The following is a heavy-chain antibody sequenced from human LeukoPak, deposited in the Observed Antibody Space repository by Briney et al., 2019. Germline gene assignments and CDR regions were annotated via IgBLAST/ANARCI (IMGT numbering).Heavy chain of an antibody. CDR3: ARDSSSWIYSGYEGGPDY. CDR2: ISYDGSNK. V-gene: IGHV3-30*03. CDR1: GFTFSSYG. Sequence: GGTLRLSCAASGFTFSSYGMSWVRQAPGKGLEWVAVISYDGSNKYYADSVKGRFTISRDNSKNTLYLQMNSLRAEDTAVYYCARDSSSWIYSGYEGGPDYWGQGTLVTVSS. D-gene: IGHD5-12*01. J-gene: IGHJ4*02.